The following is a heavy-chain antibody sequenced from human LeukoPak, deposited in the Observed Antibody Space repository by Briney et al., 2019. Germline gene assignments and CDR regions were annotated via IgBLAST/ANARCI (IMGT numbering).Heavy chain of an antibody. CDR3: ARPLSWTTEYYYYMDV. Sequence: GASVKVSCKASGYTFNSYDINWGRQATGQGLEWMGWMNPNSGNTGYPQKFQGRVTITKNNSITTVYMELSSLRSEDTAVYYCARPLSWTTEYYYYMDVWGKGTTVTVSS. D-gene: IGHD3/OR15-3a*01. CDR2: MNPNSGNT. CDR1: GYTFNSYD. V-gene: IGHV1-8*01. J-gene: IGHJ6*03.